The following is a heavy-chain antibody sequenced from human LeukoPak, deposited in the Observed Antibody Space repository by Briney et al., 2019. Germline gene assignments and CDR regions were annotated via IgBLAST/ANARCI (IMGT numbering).Heavy chain of an antibody. CDR3: ATAGGGRSGSDFDY. Sequence: ASVKVSCKASGYTFTGYYMHWVRQAPGQGLEWMGWINPNSGGTNYAQKFQGRVTMTRDTSISTAYMELSRLRSDDTAVYYCATAGGGRSGSDFDYWGQGTLVTVSS. CDR1: GYTFTGYY. V-gene: IGHV1-2*02. J-gene: IGHJ4*02. CDR2: INPNSGGT. D-gene: IGHD3-3*01.